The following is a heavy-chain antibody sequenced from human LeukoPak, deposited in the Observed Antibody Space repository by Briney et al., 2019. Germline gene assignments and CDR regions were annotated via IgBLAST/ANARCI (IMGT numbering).Heavy chain of an antibody. CDR2: INHSGST. Sequence: PSETLSLTCAVYGGSFSGYYWSWIRQPPGKGLEWIGEINHSGSTNYNPSLKSRVTISVDTSKNQFSLKLSSVTAADTAVYYCARDRGCGSTSCYGWFDPWGQGTLVIVSS. J-gene: IGHJ5*02. D-gene: IGHD2-2*01. CDR3: ARDRGCGSTSCYGWFDP. V-gene: IGHV4-34*01. CDR1: GGSFSGYY.